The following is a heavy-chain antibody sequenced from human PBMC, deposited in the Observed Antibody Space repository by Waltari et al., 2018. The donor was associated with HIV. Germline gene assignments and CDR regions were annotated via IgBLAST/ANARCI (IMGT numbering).Heavy chain of an antibody. CDR1: GYTVIDHG. J-gene: IGHJ4*02. CDR3: ARVAGGDYFDY. D-gene: IGHD4-17*01. V-gene: IGHV1-18*01. Sequence: QVQLVQSGGEVQKPGASVKVSCKASGYTVIDHGITWVRQAPGQGLEWMAWISPYNGNTDYAQRFQGRVSVTTDTSTNTAYMELRSLRSDDTAVYFCARVAGGDYFDYWGQGTLVTVSS. CDR2: ISPYNGNT.